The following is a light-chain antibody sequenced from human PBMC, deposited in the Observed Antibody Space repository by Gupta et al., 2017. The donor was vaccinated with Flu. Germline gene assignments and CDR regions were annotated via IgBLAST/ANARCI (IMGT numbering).Light chain of an antibody. CDR3: QPSRSIPWT. V-gene: IGKV1-39*01. CDR1: KSVSTY. Sequence: DIQMTQSPSSLSASVGDRVSIICRASKSVSTYLNWYQQKPGKAPKLLIYGAATLQSGVPSRFSGSGSATEFTLTISSLHPADFATYYCQPSRSIPWTFGQWTRVEIK. J-gene: IGKJ1*01. CDR2: GAA.